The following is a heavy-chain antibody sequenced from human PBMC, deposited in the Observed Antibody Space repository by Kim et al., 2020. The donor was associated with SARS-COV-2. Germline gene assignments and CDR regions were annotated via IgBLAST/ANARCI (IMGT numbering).Heavy chain of an antibody. CDR2: MNPNSNNT. CDR3: ARLFRNNFDF. Sequence: ASVKVSCKGSGYNFTSFDIHWVRQASGQGPEWMGWMNPNSNNTDCARKFQGRVTMTKNTAIKTAYMELSGLRPEDTAIYYCARLFRNNFDFWGQGTRVTV. V-gene: IGHV1-8*01. D-gene: IGHD3-10*01. CDR1: GYNFTSFD. J-gene: IGHJ4*02.